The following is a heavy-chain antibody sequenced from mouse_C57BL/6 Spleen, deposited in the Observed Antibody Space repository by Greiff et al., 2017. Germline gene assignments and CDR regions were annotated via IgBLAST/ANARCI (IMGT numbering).Heavy chain of an antibody. Sequence: QVQLQQSGAELVKPGASVKLSCKASGYTFTEYTIHWVKQRSGQGLEWIGWFYPGSGSITYNEKFKDKATLTADKSSSTVYMELSRLTSEDSAVYFCARHEGAYYSNYDWYFDVWGTGTTVTVSS. V-gene: IGHV1-62-2*01. D-gene: IGHD2-5*01. CDR2: FYPGSGSI. CDR1: GYTFTEYT. J-gene: IGHJ1*03. CDR3: ARHEGAYYSNYDWYFDV.